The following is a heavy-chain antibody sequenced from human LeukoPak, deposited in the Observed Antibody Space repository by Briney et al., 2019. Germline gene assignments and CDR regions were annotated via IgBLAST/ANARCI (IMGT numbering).Heavy chain of an antibody. Sequence: GGSLRPSCAASGFTLSSYAMSWVRQAPGKGLEWVSAISGSGGNKYYSVSVKGRFTIPTDNSKNALYLQMNSLSAEDTAVYYCAKEGPPYYDILTGYYSGYFDYWGQGTLVTVSS. CDR1: GFTLSSYA. V-gene: IGHV3-23*01. CDR2: ISGSGGNK. CDR3: AKEGPPYYDILTGYYSGYFDY. J-gene: IGHJ4*02. D-gene: IGHD3-9*01.